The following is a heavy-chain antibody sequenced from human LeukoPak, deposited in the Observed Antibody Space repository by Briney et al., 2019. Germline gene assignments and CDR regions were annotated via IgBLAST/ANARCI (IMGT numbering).Heavy chain of an antibody. V-gene: IGHV1-18*04. J-gene: IGHJ4*02. CDR2: ISAYNGNT. D-gene: IGHD3-10*01. CDR3: ARDSGNYYGSGSPPFDY. Sequence: GASVKVSCKASGYTFTSYGISWVRQAPGQGLEWMGWISAYNGNTNYAQKLQDRVTMTTDTSTSTAYMELRSLRSDDTAVYYCARDSGNYYGSGSPPFDYWGQGTLVTVSS. CDR1: GYTFTSYG.